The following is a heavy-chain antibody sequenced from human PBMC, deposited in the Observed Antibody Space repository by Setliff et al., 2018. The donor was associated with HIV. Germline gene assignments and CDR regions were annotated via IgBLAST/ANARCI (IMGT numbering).Heavy chain of an antibody. CDR3: ARGVGAAGDY. CDR2: INAANGHA. CDR1: GFTFSKSA. Sequence: GASVKVSCKASGFTFSKSAIHWVRQAPGQRLELMAWINAANGHAKYSQKFQGRVTITRDTSATIAYMELSSLTSEDTAVYYCARGVGAAGDYWGQGTQVTVSS. V-gene: IGHV1-3*01. J-gene: IGHJ4*02. D-gene: IGHD1-26*01.